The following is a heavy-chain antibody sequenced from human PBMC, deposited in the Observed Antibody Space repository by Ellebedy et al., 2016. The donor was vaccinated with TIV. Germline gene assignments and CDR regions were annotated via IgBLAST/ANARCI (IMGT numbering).Heavy chain of an antibody. CDR2: IYYSGST. V-gene: IGHV4-59*01. J-gene: IGHJ4*02. CDR1: GGSISSSY. D-gene: IGHD1-26*01. CDR3: ARDLEL. Sequence: SETLSLXXTVSGGSISSSYWGWIRQPPGKGLEWIGSIYYSGSTNYNPSLKSRVTISVDTSKNQFSLKLSSVTAADTAVYYCARDLELWGQGTLVTVSS.